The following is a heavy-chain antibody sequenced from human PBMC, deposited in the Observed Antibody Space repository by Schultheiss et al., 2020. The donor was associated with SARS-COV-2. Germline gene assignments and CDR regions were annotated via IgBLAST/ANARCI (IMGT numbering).Heavy chain of an antibody. CDR3: ARVRATIFGVVANWFDP. Sequence: SETLSLTCTVSGGSISSYYWSWIRQPPGKGLEWIGYIYYNGGTNYNPSLKSRVTISVDTSKNQFSLKLSSVTAADTAVYYCARVRATIFGVVANWFDPWGQGTLVTVSS. D-gene: IGHD3-3*01. CDR2: IYYNGGT. CDR1: GGSISSYY. J-gene: IGHJ5*02. V-gene: IGHV4-59*12.